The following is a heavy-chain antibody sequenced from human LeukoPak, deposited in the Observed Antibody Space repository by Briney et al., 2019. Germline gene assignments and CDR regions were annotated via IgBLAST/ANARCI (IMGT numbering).Heavy chain of an antibody. CDR3: AGDGGCSGGSCYDAFDI. J-gene: IGHJ3*02. CDR1: GGSISSYY. Sequence: SETLSLTCTVSGGSISSYYWSWIRQPPGKGLEWIGYIYYSGSTNYNPSLKSRVTISVDTSKNQSSLKLSSVTAADTAVYYCAGDGGCSGGSCYDAFDIWGQGTMVTVSS. CDR2: IYYSGST. D-gene: IGHD2-15*01. V-gene: IGHV4-59*01.